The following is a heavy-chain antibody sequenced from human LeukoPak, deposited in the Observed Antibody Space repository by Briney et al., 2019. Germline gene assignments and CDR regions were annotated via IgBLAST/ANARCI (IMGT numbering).Heavy chain of an antibody. V-gene: IGHV4-4*07. J-gene: IGHJ4*02. Sequence: SETLSLTCTVSGGSISSYYWSWIRQPAEKGLEWIGRIYSSGSTNYNPSLKGRVTMSVDTSKNQFSLKLSSVTAADTAVHYCAREGIAAAGNTFDYWGQGTLVTVSS. CDR3: AREGIAAAGNTFDY. D-gene: IGHD6-13*01. CDR1: GGSISSYY. CDR2: IYSSGST.